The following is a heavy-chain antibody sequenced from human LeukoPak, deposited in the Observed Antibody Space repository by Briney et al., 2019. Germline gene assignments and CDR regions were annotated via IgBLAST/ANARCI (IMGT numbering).Heavy chain of an antibody. CDR1: GYTFIDYY. CDR2: INPNSGAT. V-gene: IGHV1-2*02. D-gene: IGHD2-2*01. CDR3: ARVKKLMPEFEF. Sequence: ASVKVSCKSSGYTFIDYYIRSVRQAPGQGLEWMGWINPNSGATKYAQKFQGRVSMTRDTSINTAYMDLTNLRSDDTAIFYCARVKKLMPEFEFWGQGTLVTVSS. J-gene: IGHJ4*02.